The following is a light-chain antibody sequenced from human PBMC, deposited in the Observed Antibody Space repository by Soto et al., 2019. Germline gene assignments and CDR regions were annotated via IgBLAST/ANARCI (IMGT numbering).Light chain of an antibody. CDR1: SSNIGNNK. CDR2: SDD. J-gene: IGLJ2*01. CDR3: AAWDDSLNGPA. Sequence: QSVLTQSPSASGTPGQRVTISCSGGSSNIGNNKVNWYQQLPGTAPKLLIYSDDQRPSGVPDRFSGSESGTSASLAISGLPAGDGGDYYCAAWDDSLNGPAFRGGTKVTVL. V-gene: IGLV1-44*01.